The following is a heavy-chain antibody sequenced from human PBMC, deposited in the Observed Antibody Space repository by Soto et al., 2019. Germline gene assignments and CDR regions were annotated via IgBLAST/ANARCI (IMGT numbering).Heavy chain of an antibody. CDR2: ISGSGGST. D-gene: IGHD6-13*01. V-gene: IGHV3-23*01. Sequence: PGGSLRLSCAASGFTFSSYAMSWVRQAPGKGLEWVSAISGSGGSTYYADSVKGRFTISRANYKTTLHVQLNSLTAEDTAVYYCEKDRFPLAASGCPAASWGQGTLVTVSS. J-gene: IGHJ5*02. CDR1: GFTFSSYA. CDR3: EKDRFPLAASGCPAAS.